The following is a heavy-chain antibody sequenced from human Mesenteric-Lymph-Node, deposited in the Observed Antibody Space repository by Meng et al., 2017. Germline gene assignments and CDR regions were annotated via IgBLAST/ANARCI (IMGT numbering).Heavy chain of an antibody. J-gene: IGHJ3*02. V-gene: IGHV3-9*01. Sequence: SLKISCAASGFTFDDDAMHWVRQAPGKGLEWVSGISWNSGSIGYADSVKGRFTISRDNSKNTLYLQRNSLRDEDTAVYYCARGPWDCSGGSCYSFHAFDIWGQGTMVTVSS. D-gene: IGHD2-15*01. CDR3: ARGPWDCSGGSCYSFHAFDI. CDR2: ISWNSGSI. CDR1: GFTFDDDA.